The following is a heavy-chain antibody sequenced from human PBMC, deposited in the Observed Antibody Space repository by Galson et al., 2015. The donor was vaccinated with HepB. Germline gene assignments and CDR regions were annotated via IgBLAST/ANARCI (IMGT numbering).Heavy chain of an antibody. CDR3: ARSTRDGYNYYLVDF. D-gene: IGHD5-24*01. Sequence: SLRLSCAASGITFSNYAIHWVRQPPGKGLEWVALISHDGSNKYNADSVKGRFTISRDNSKNTVYLQMNSLRAEDTAMYYCARSTRDGYNYYLVDFWGQGTLVTVSS. V-gene: IGHV3-30-3*01. CDR2: ISHDGSNK. CDR1: GITFSNYA. J-gene: IGHJ4*02.